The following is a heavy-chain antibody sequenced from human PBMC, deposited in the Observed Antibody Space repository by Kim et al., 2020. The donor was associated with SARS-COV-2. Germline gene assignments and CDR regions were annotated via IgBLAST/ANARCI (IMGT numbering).Heavy chain of an antibody. D-gene: IGHD3-10*01. Sequence: ASVKVSCKASGYTFTGYYMHWVRQAPGQGLEWMGRINPNSGGTNYAQKFQGRVTMTRDTSISTAYMELSWLRSDDTAVYYCARVPLWFGELLGYFDYWGQGTLVTVSS. V-gene: IGHV1-2*06. CDR2: INPNSGGT. CDR3: ARVPLWFGELLGYFDY. CDR1: GYTFTGYY. J-gene: IGHJ4*02.